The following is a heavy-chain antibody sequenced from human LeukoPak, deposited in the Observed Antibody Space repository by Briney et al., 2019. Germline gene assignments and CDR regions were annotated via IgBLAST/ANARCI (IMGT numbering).Heavy chain of an antibody. J-gene: IGHJ4*02. CDR2: NRWDGGST. D-gene: IGHD1-26*01. V-gene: IGHV3-43*01. CDR3: AKDMGGIVGATTTIDY. CDR1: GFTFDDYT. Sequence: GGSLRLSCAASGFTFDDYTMHWVREAPGKGLEGVCLNRWDGGSTYYADSVKGRFTIARDNSKNSLYLQMNSLRTEDTALYSCAKDMGGIVGATTTIDYWGQGTLVTASS.